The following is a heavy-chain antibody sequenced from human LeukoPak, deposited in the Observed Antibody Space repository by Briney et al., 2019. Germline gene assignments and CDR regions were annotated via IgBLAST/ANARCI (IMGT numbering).Heavy chain of an antibody. CDR2: ISWNSGSI. Sequence: PGGSLRLSCAASGFTFDDYAMHWVRQAPGKGLEWVSGISWNSGSIGYADSVKGRFTISRDNAKNSLYLQMNSLRAEDTALYYCAKDRAFTVNGAFDIWGQGTMVTVSS. V-gene: IGHV3-9*01. CDR1: GFTFDDYA. J-gene: IGHJ3*02. CDR3: AKDRAFTVNGAFDI. D-gene: IGHD4-17*01.